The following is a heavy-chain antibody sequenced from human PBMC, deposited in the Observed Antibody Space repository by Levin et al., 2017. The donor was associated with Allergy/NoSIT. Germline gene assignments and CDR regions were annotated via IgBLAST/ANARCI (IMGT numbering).Heavy chain of an antibody. CDR2: IYYSGST. D-gene: IGHD6-19*01. J-gene: IGHJ3*02. CDR3: ARRGDAAVAGTVVAFDI. Sequence: SETLSLTCTVSGGSISSSSYYWGWIRQPPGTGLEWIGSIYYSGSTYYNPSLKSRVTISVDTSKNQFSLKLSSVTAADTAVYYCARRGDAAVAGTVVAFDIWGQGTMVTVSS. V-gene: IGHV4-39*01. CDR1: GGSISSSSYY.